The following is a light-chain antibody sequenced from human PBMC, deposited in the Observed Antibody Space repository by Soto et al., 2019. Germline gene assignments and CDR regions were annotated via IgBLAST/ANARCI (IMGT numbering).Light chain of an antibody. Sequence: QSALTQPRSVSGSPGQSVTISCTGTSSDVGGYNYVSRYQQHPGKVPKLIIYDVTKRPSGVPDRFSASKSGNTASLTISGLQAGDEADYYCCSYAGSYTVVFGGGTKLTVL. CDR1: SSDVGGYNY. J-gene: IGLJ2*01. V-gene: IGLV2-11*01. CDR2: DVT. CDR3: CSYAGSYTVV.